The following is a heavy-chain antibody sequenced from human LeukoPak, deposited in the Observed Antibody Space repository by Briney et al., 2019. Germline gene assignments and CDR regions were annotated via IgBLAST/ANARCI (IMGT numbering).Heavy chain of an antibody. CDR2: IYYTGST. CDR1: GGSISSYY. CDR3: ARDSAQAIDY. Sequence: SETLSLTCTDSGGSISSYYWSWIRQPPGKGLEFIGYIYYTGSTTYNPSLKTRVTMSVDTSRNQLSLKLSSVTAADTAVYYCARDSAQAIDYWGQGTLVTVSS. V-gene: IGHV4-59*01. J-gene: IGHJ4*02.